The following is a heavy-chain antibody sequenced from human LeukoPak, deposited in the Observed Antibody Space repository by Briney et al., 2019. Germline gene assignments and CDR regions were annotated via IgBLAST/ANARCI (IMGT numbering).Heavy chain of an antibody. J-gene: IGHJ4*02. Sequence: SETLSLTCAVSGYSITSDYYWGWIRQSPGKGLEWIGSISDGGNTYYNSSLESRVTISRDTSKNQFSLKLTSVTASDTAVYYCARVMRGSQFDYWGQGTLVAVSS. V-gene: IGHV4-38-2*01. CDR1: GYSITSDYY. CDR3: ARVMRGSQFDY. D-gene: IGHD3-16*01. CDR2: ISDGGNT.